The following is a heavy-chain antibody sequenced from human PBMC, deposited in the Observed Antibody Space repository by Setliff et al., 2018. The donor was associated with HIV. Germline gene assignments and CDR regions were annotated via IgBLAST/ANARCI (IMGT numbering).Heavy chain of an antibody. CDR1: GDSITAYY. V-gene: IGHV4-4*07. J-gene: IGHJ5*02. CDR3: ARDGARDGYNLDS. Sequence: PSETLSLTCTVSGDSITAYYWTWIRQPPGKGLEWIGRPDSTGTSSYNPSLESRVTMSVDTSKNQFSLTLTSVTAADTAVYYCARDGARDGYNLDSWGQGTLVTVSS. D-gene: IGHD6-25*01. CDR2: PDSTGTS.